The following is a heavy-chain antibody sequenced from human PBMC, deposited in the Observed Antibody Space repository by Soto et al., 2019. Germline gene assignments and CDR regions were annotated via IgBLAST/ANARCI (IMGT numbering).Heavy chain of an antibody. CDR3: ATTTVTTPIDY. V-gene: IGHV4-30-4*01. D-gene: IGHD4-17*01. J-gene: IGHJ4*02. CDR2: IYYSGST. CDR1: GGSISSGDYY. Sequence: TLSLTCTVSGGSISSGDYYWSWIRQPPGKGLEWIGYIYYSGSTYYNPSLKSRVTISVDTSKNQFSLKLSSVTAADTAVYYCATTTVTTPIDYWGQGTLVTVSS.